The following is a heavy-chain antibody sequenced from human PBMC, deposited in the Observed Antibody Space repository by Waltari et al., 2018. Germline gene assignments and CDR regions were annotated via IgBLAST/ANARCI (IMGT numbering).Heavy chain of an antibody. D-gene: IGHD2-21*02. CDR3: ARAARAMVVTPSDY. CDR2: INHSGST. J-gene: IGHJ4*02. V-gene: IGHV4-34*01. CDR1: GGSFSGYY. Sequence: QVQLQQWGAGLLKPSETLSLTCAVYGGSFSGYYWSWIRQPPGKGLEWIGEINHSGSTNYNPSLKSRVTISVDTSKNQFSLKLSSVTAADTAVYYCARAARAMVVTPSDYWGQGTLVTVSS.